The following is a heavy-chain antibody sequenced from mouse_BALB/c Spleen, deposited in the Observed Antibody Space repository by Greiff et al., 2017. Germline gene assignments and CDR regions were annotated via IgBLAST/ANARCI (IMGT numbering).Heavy chain of an antibody. CDR3: ARGQAYTTVVAKGYFDV. Sequence: EVKLVESGGGLVKPGGSLKLSCAASGFAFSSYDMSWVRQTPEKRLEWVAYISSGGGSTYYPDTVKGRFTISRDNAKNTLYLQMSSLKSEDTAMYYCARGQAYTTVVAKGYFDVWGAGTTVTVSS. J-gene: IGHJ1*01. V-gene: IGHV5-12-1*01. D-gene: IGHD1-1*01. CDR2: ISSGGGST. CDR1: GFAFSSYD.